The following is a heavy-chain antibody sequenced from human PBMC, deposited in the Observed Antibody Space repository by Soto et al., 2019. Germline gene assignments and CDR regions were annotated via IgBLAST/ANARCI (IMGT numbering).Heavy chain of an antibody. D-gene: IGHD3-3*01. CDR2: IYYSGST. Sequence: PSETLSLTCTVSGGSISSSSYYWGWIRQPPGKGLEWIGSIYYSGSTYYNPSLKSRVTISVDTSKNQFSLKLSSVTAADTAVYYCARLAWFVKSASYYFDYWGQGTLVTVSS. V-gene: IGHV4-39*01. J-gene: IGHJ4*02. CDR1: GGSISSSSYY. CDR3: ARLAWFVKSASYYFDY.